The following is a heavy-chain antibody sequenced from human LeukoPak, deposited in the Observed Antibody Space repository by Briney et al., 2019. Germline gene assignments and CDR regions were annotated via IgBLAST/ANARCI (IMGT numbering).Heavy chain of an antibody. CDR1: GYTFTGCY. J-gene: IGHJ4*02. V-gene: IGHV1-2*02. D-gene: IGHD3-10*01. CDR3: ARDPTARGFGELVD. CDR2: INPNSGGT. Sequence: ASVKDSCKASGYTFTGCYMHWVRQAPGQGLEWMGWINPNSGGTNYARKFQGRVTMTRDTSISTAYMELSRLRSDDTAVYYCARDPTARGFGELVDWGQGTLVTVSS.